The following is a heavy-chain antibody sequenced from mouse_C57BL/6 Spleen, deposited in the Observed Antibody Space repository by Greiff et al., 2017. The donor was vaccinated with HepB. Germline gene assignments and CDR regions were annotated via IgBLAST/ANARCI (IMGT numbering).Heavy chain of an antibody. D-gene: IGHD1-1*01. CDR1: GFNIKDYY. J-gene: IGHJ3*01. CDR3: ARPLYRSSLAY. Sequence: EVQLQQSGAELVKPGASVKLSCTASGFNIKDYYMHWVKQRTEQGLEWIGRIDPEDGGTKYATKSQGKATITADTSSNTAYLQLSSLTSEDTAVYYCARPLYRSSLAYWGQGTLVTVSA. V-gene: IGHV14-2*01. CDR2: IDPEDGGT.